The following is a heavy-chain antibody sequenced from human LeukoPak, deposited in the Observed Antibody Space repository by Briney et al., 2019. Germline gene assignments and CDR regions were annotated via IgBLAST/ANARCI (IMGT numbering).Heavy chain of an antibody. J-gene: IGHJ4*02. V-gene: IGHV3-21*01. CDR3: ARPPPYCGGDCYRFDY. CDR1: GFTFSTYS. D-gene: IGHD2-21*02. CDR2: ISSGGSYI. Sequence: GGSLRLSCAASGFTFSTYSMNWVRQAPGKGLEWVSSISSGGSYIYYADSVKGRFTISRDNAKNSLFLQMNSLRAEDTAVYYCARPPPYCGGDCYRFDYWGQGTLVTVSS.